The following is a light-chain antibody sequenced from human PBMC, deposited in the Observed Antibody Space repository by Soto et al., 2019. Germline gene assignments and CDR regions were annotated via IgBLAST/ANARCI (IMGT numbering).Light chain of an antibody. V-gene: IGLV1-44*01. J-gene: IGLJ3*02. CDR1: SSNIGSNT. CDR3: AAWDDSLNGWV. Sequence: QAVVTQPPSASGNPGQRVTISCSGSSSNIGSNTVNWYQQLPRTAPKLLIYSNNQRPSGVPDRFSGSKSGTSASLAISGLQSEDEADYYCAAWDDSLNGWVFGGGTKLTVL. CDR2: SNN.